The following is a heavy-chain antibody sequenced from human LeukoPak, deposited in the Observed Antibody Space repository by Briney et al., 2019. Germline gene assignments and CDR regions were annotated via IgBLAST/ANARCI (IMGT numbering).Heavy chain of an antibody. V-gene: IGHV4-39*07. CDR2: IYYSGST. J-gene: IGHJ4*02. CDR3: ARSSGSYGY. D-gene: IGHD3-10*01. CDR1: GGSISSGSYY. Sequence: SETLSLTCTVSGGSISSGSYYWGWIRQPPGKGLEWIGSIYYSGSTNYNPSLKSRVTISVDTSKNQFSLKLSSVTAADTAVYYCARSSGSYGYWGQGTLVTVSS.